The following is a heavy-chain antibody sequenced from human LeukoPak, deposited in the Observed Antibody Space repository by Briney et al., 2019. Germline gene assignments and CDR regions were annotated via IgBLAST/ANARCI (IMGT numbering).Heavy chain of an antibody. Sequence: GGSLRLSCAASGFTFSSYAMSWVRQAPGKGLEWVSAISGSGGSTYYADSVKCRFTISRDNSKNTLYLQMNSLRAEDTAVYYCAKYYYDSSGYYELFDYGGQGTLVTVSS. D-gene: IGHD3-22*01. CDR3: AKYYYDSSGYYELFDY. CDR2: ISGSGGST. V-gene: IGHV3-23*01. J-gene: IGHJ4*02. CDR1: GFTFSSYA.